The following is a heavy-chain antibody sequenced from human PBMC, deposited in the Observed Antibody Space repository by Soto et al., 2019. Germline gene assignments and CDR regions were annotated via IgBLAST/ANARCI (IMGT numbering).Heavy chain of an antibody. V-gene: IGHV1-69*12. D-gene: IGHD6-19*01. Sequence: QVQLVQSGAEVKKPGSSVKVSCKASGGTFSSYAISWVRQAPGQGLEWMGGIIPIFGTANYAQKFQGRVTITADESTSTAYMELSSLRSEDTAVYYCARSVQGIAVAKGSWFDPWGQGTLVTVSS. J-gene: IGHJ5*02. CDR1: GGTFSSYA. CDR3: ARSVQGIAVAKGSWFDP. CDR2: IIPIFGTA.